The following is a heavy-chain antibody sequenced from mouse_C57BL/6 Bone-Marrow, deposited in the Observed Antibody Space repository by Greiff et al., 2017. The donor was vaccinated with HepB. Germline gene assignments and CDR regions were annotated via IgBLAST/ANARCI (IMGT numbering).Heavy chain of an antibody. D-gene: IGHD1-1*02. CDR3: AGSFYAMDY. V-gene: IGHV1-7*01. CDR2: INPSSGYT. CDR1: GYTFTSYW. J-gene: IGHJ4*01. Sequence: VQLQQSGAELAKPGASVKLSCKASGYTFTSYWMHWVKQRPGQGLEWIGYINPSSGYTKYNQKFKDKATLTADKSSSTAYMELRSLTSEDSAVYFCAGSFYAMDYWGQGTSVTVSS.